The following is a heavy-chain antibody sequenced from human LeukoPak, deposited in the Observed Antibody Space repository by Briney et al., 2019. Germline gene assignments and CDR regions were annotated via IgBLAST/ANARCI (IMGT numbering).Heavy chain of an antibody. D-gene: IGHD3-10*01. CDR1: GFTFSSYS. J-gene: IGHJ4*02. Sequence: GGSLRLSCAASGFTFSSYSMNWVRQAPGQGLEWVSSISSSSSYIYYADSVKGRFTISRDNSKNTLYLDMDTLTPEDTAVYFCARDSLGSGTYYWGQGTLVTVSS. V-gene: IGHV3-21*01. CDR2: ISSSSSYI. CDR3: ARDSLGSGTYY.